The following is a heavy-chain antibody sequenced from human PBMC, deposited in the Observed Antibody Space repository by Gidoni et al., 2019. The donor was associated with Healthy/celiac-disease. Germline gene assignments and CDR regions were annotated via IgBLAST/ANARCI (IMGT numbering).Heavy chain of an antibody. D-gene: IGHD1-26*01. J-gene: IGHJ6*02. CDR1: GGTFSSYA. Sequence: QVQLVQSGAEVKKPGSSVKVSCKASGGTFSSYAISWVRQAPGQVLEWMGGIIPILGTANYAQKFQGRVTITADESTSTAYMELSSLRSEDTAVYYCARVGRGSLHYYGMDVWGQGTTVTVSS. V-gene: IGHV1-69*01. CDR2: IIPILGTA. CDR3: ARVGRGSLHYYGMDV.